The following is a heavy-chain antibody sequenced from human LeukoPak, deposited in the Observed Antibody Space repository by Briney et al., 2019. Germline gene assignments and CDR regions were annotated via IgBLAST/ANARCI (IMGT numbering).Heavy chain of an antibody. CDR2: INPNSGGT. D-gene: IGHD6-19*01. CDR3: ARDTSPAGQWLVGSCDY. V-gene: IGHV1-2*02. Sequence: ASVKVSCKASGYTFTGYYMHWVRRAPGQGLEWMGWINPNSGGTNYAQKFQGRVTMTRDTSISTAYMELSRLRSDDTAVYYCARDTSPAGQWLVGSCDYWGQGTLVTVSS. CDR1: GYTFTGYY. J-gene: IGHJ4*02.